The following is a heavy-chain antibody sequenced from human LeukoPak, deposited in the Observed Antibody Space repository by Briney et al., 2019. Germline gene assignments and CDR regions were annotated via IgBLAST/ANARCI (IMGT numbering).Heavy chain of an antibody. Sequence: GGSLRLSCAASGFTFSSYGMHWVRQAPGKRLEWVAFIRYDGTNKYYADSVKVRFTISRDNSKNTLYLQMNSLRAEDTAVYYCAKDFPGPRPSFDYWGQGTLVTVSS. D-gene: IGHD1-14*01. V-gene: IGHV3-30*02. J-gene: IGHJ4*02. CDR2: IRYDGTNK. CDR3: AKDFPGPRPSFDY. CDR1: GFTFSSYG.